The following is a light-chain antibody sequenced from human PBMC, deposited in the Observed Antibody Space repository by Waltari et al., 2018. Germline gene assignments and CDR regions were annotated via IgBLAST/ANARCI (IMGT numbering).Light chain of an antibody. CDR3: QAWDSSSVV. CDR1: KLGDTY. V-gene: IGLV3-1*01. CDR2: QDN. J-gene: IGLJ2*01. Sequence: SYELTQPPSVSVSPGQTASFTCSGDKLGDTYASWYQQKPGQSPLLVIYQDNKRPAGIPVRFSGSNSGNTANLTISGTQAIDEADYYGQAWDSSSVVFGGGTKLTVL.